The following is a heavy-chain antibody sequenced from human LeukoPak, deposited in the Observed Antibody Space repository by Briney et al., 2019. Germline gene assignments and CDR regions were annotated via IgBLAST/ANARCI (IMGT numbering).Heavy chain of an antibody. J-gene: IGHJ4*02. CDR3: ATDSSGFSY. V-gene: IGHV3-48*03. D-gene: IGHD3-22*01. CDR2: ISSGGYTI. CDR1: GLPFSHYD. Sequence: GGSLRLPCAVSGLPFSHYDMNWVRQAPGKGLEWVSSISSGGYTIKYHDSVRGRFIISRDNANNSLYLQMNSLRGDDTASYYCATDSSGFSYWGQGILVAVSS.